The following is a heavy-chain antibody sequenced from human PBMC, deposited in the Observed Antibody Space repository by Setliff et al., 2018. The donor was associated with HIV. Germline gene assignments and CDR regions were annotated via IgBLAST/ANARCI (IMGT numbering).Heavy chain of an antibody. D-gene: IGHD3-22*01. J-gene: IGHJ2*01. CDR3: ARESVISDAKIDF. CDR2: IVVGSSNT. V-gene: IGHV1-58*02. CDR1: GFTFARSA. Sequence: GASVKVSCKASGFTFARSAMQWVRQARGQRLEWIGWIVVGSSNTYYAQRFQERVTMTRDTFIATVYMEVNRLTSDDTAMYYCARESVISDAKIDFWGRGTLVTVSS.